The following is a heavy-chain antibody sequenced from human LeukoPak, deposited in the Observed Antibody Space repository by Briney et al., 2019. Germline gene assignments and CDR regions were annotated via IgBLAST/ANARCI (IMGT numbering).Heavy chain of an antibody. CDR2: ISAYNGNT. Sequence: GASVKVSCKASGYTFTSYGISWVRQAPGQGLEWMGWISAYNGNTNYAQKLQGRVTMTTDTSKSTDYMELRSLRSDDTAVYYCARAPHYYDSSGYYYWGQGTLVTVSS. CDR1: GYTFTSYG. CDR3: ARAPHYYDSSGYYY. V-gene: IGHV1-18*01. D-gene: IGHD3-22*01. J-gene: IGHJ4*02.